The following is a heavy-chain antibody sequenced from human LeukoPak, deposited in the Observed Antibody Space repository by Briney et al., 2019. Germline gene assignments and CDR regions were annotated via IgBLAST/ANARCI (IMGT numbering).Heavy chain of an antibody. J-gene: IGHJ4*02. CDR2: ISGYTGNT. V-gene: IGHV1-18*01. Sequence: ASVKVSCKASGYTFTNYGFSWVRQAPGQGLEWMGWISGYTGNTNYAQKFQGRVTVTTDTSTSTAYMELRSLRSDDTAVYYCARDIPDSSSYFDYWGQGTLVTVSS. CDR3: ARDIPDSSSYFDY. D-gene: IGHD3-10*01. CDR1: GYTFTNYG.